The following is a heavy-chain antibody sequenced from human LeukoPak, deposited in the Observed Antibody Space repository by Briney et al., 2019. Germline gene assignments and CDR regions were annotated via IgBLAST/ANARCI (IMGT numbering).Heavy chain of an antibody. V-gene: IGHV3-30-3*01. Sequence: GGSLRLSCAASGFTFSSYAMHWVRQAPGKGLEWVAVISYDGSNKYYADSVKGRFTISRDNSKNTLYLQMNSLRAEDTAVYYCARVTTVTDAFDIWGQGTMVTVSS. CDR1: GFTFSSYA. J-gene: IGHJ3*02. CDR3: ARVTTVTDAFDI. D-gene: IGHD4-17*01. CDR2: ISYDGSNK.